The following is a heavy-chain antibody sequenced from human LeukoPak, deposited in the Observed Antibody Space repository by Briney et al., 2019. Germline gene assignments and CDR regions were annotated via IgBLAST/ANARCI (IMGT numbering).Heavy chain of an antibody. CDR2: IKEDGSEK. D-gene: IGHD6-19*01. Sequence: PGGSLRLSCAASGFTFSSYWMSWVRQAPGKRLEWVANIKEDGSEKYYVDSVKGRLTISRDTAKSSLYLQMNSLRAEDTAVYYCARLRAGDYFDYWGQGTLVTVSS. V-gene: IGHV3-7*04. CDR1: GFTFSSYW. J-gene: IGHJ4*02. CDR3: ARLRAGDYFDY.